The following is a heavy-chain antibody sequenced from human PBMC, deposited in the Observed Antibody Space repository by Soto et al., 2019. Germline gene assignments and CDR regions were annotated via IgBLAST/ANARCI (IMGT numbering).Heavy chain of an antibody. CDR3: ARDSRIQLWSYNWFDP. Sequence: GASVKVSCKASGYTFTSYGISWVRQAPGQGLEWMGWINAGNGNTKYSQKFQGRVTITRDTSASTAYMELSSLRSEDTAVYYCARDSRIQLWSYNWFDPWGQGTLVTVSS. J-gene: IGHJ5*02. CDR2: INAGNGNT. V-gene: IGHV1-3*01. CDR1: GYTFTSYG. D-gene: IGHD5-18*01.